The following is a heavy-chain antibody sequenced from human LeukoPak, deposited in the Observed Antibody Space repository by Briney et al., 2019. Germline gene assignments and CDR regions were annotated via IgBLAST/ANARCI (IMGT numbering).Heavy chain of an antibody. CDR2: MYYSGGT. D-gene: IGHD1-26*01. CDR1: SGSISNSTFY. V-gene: IGHV4-39*01. J-gene: IGHJ4*02. CDR3: ARRSDSGSDDGEDYFDY. Sequence: SETLSLTCTVSSGSISNSTFYWGWIRQPPGKGLEWIGSMYYSGGTYYNPSRKSRITITVDTSKHQFSLKMTSVTAADTAVYYCARRSDSGSDDGEDYFDYWGQGTLVTVSS.